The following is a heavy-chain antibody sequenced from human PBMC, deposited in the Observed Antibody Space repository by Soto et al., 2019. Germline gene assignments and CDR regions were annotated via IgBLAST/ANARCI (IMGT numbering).Heavy chain of an antibody. J-gene: IGHJ4*02. D-gene: IGHD3-3*01. CDR3: TTDPLRGYYDFWSGYPDY. Sequence: EVQLVESGGGLVKPGGSLRLSCAASGFTFSNAWMSWVRQAPGKGLEWVGRIKSKTDGGTTDYAAPVKGSFTISRDDSKITLYLQMNSLKAEDTAVYYCTTDPLRGYYDFWSGYPDYWGQGTLVTVSS. CDR1: GFTFSNAW. V-gene: IGHV3-15*05. CDR2: IKSKTDGGTT.